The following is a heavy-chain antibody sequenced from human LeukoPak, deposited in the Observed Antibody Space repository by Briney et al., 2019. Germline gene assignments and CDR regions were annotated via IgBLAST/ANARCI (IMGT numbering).Heavy chain of an antibody. J-gene: IGHJ4*02. Sequence: GRSLRLSCAASGFTFSTYAMSWVRQAPGKGLQWVSAVSSSGGSTYYADSVKGRFTISRDNSKNTLYLQMNSLRAEDTAVYYCAKRGMTTIKEGFDYWGQGTLVTVSS. V-gene: IGHV3-23*01. D-gene: IGHD5-24*01. CDR1: GFTFSTYA. CDR3: AKRGMTTIKEGFDY. CDR2: VSSSGGST.